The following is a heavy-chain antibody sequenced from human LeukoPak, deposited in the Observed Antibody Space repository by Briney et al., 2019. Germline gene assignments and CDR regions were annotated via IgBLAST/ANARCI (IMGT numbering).Heavy chain of an antibody. CDR3: AKDIGPDSSSWYGAFDT. Sequence: GGSLRLSCAASGFTFDDYAMHWVRQAPGKGLEWVSGISWNSGSIGYADSVKGRFTISRDNAKNSLHLQMNSLRAEDTALYYCAKDIGPDSSSWYGAFDTWGQGTMVTVSS. J-gene: IGHJ3*02. D-gene: IGHD6-13*01. CDR1: GFTFDDYA. V-gene: IGHV3-9*01. CDR2: ISWNSGSI.